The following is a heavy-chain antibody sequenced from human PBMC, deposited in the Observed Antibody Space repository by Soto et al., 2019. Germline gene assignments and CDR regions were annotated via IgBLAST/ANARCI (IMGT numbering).Heavy chain of an antibody. Sequence: GGSLRLSCAVSGVTVSSNHINWVRQAPGKGLEWVSIFYRGGSTHYADSMQGRFTISRDSSKNMVYLQMNSLRAEDTAVYYCAKVVITSWGMDVWGQGTTVTVSS. CDR2: FYRGGST. J-gene: IGHJ6*02. V-gene: IGHV3-66*01. CDR1: GVTVSSNH. D-gene: IGHD2-21*01. CDR3: AKVVITSWGMDV.